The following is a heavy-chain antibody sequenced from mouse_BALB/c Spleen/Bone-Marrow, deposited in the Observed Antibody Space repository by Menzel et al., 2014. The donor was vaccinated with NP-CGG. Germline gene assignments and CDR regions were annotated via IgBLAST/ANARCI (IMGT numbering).Heavy chain of an antibody. CDR1: GYTFXSYY. CDR2: INPSNGGT. CDR3: TRPYYGYVGYAY. D-gene: IGHD1-2*01. V-gene: IGHV1S81*02. Sequence: VQGVESGAELVKPGASVKLSCKASGYTFXSYYMYWVKQRPGQGLEWIGEINPSNGGTNFNEKFKSKATLTVDKSSSTAYMQLSSLTFEDSAIYYCTRPYYGYVGYAYWGQGTQVTVSA. J-gene: IGHJ3*01.